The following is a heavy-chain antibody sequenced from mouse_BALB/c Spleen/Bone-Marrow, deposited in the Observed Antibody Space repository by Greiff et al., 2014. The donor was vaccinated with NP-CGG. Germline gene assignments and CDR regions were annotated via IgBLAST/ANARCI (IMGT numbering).Heavy chain of an antibody. CDR1: GYTFTSYW. V-gene: IGHV1S81*02. CDR2: INPSNGRT. D-gene: IGHD1-1*01. Sequence: LQESGAELVKPGASVKLSCKASGYTFTSYWMHWVKQRPGQGLEWIGEINPSNGRTNYNEKFKSKATLTVDKSPSTAYMQLSSLTSEDSAVYYCARRTTTVVATDYWGQGTTLTVSS. CDR3: ARRTTTVVATDY. J-gene: IGHJ2*01.